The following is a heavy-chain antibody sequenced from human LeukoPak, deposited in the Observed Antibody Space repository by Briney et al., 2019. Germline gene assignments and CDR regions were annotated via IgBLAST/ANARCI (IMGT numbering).Heavy chain of an antibody. Sequence: SETLSLTCTVSGGSISSSSYYWGWIRQPPGKGLEWIGSIYYSGSTYYNPSLKSRVTISVDTSKNQFSLKLSSVIAADTAVYYCARHVRSLWFGESDYWGQGTLVTVSS. V-gene: IGHV4-39*01. CDR1: GGSISSSSYY. J-gene: IGHJ4*02. CDR3: ARHVRSLWFGESDY. CDR2: IYYSGST. D-gene: IGHD3-10*01.